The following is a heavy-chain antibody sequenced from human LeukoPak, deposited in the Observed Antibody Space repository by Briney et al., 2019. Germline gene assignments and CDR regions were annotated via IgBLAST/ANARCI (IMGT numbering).Heavy chain of an antibody. V-gene: IGHV1-2*02. CDR2: INPNSGGT. J-gene: IGHJ4*02. CDR1: GYTFTDYY. CDR3: ARDYSTTWSGIDY. D-gene: IGHD6-13*01. Sequence: ASVKVSCKASGYTFTDYYMHWVRQAPGEGLEWMGWINPNSGGTNYAQRFLGRVTMTRDTFISTAYMELSRLRSDDTAVYYCARDYSTTWSGIDYWGQGTLVTVSS.